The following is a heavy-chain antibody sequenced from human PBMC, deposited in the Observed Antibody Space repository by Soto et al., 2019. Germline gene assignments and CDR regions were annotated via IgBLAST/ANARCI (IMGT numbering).Heavy chain of an antibody. Sequence: QVQLQESGPGLVKPSQTLSLTCTVSGDSISSGGYYWSWIRQHPGKGLEWIGYVSYSGSTYYNPSLKSRVTISVETSKNHFSLKLSSVTAADTALYYCARENVRGDWIDPWGQGTLVTVSS. CDR2: VSYSGST. CDR1: GDSISSGGYY. D-gene: IGHD1-1*01. J-gene: IGHJ5*02. CDR3: ARENVRGDWIDP. V-gene: IGHV4-31*03.